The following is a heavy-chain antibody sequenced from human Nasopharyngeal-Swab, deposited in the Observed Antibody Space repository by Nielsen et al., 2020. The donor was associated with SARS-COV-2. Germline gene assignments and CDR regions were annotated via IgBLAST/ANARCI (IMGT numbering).Heavy chain of an antibody. J-gene: IGHJ2*01. D-gene: IGHD5-24*01. CDR2: IIPIFGTA. CDR3: ARGHGYNYDWYFDL. V-gene: IGHV1-69*06. CDR1: GGTFSSYD. Sequence: SVKVSCKASGGTFSSYDISWVRQAPGQGLEWMGGIIPIFGTANYAQKFQGRVTVTADKSTSTAYMELSSLRSEDTAVYYCARGHGYNYDWYFDLWGRGTLVTVSS.